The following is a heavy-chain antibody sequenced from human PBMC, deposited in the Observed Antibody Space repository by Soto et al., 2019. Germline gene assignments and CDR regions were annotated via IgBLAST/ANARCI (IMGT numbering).Heavy chain of an antibody. CDR1: GGSISSRNW. CDR3: ARLHCNSPNCVPLDP. V-gene: IGHV4-4*02. J-gene: IGHJ5*02. Sequence: PSETLSLTCAVSGGSISSRNWWNWVRQPPGKGLEWIGKIYHSGSTNYNPSLKSRVTISVDKSKNQLSLEPRSVTAADTAVYYCARLHCNSPNCVPLDPWGQGTLVTVSS. CDR2: IYHSGST. D-gene: IGHD2-2*01.